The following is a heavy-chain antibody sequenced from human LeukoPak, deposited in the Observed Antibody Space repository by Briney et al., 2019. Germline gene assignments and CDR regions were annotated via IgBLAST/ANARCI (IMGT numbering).Heavy chain of an antibody. J-gene: IGHJ2*01. CDR3: ARDGSLGYCSSTSCPNWYFDL. V-gene: IGHV3-21*01. D-gene: IGHD2-2*01. CDR2: ISSSSSYI. CDR1: GFTFSSYS. Sequence: GGSLRLSCAASGFTFSSYSMDWVRQAPGKGLEWVSSISSSSSYIYYADSVKGRFTISRDNAKSSLYLQMNSLRAEDTAVYYCARDGSLGYCSSTSCPNWYFDLWGRGTLVTVSS.